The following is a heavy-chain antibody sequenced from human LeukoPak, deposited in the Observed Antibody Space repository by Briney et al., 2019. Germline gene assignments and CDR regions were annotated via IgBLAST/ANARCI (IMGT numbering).Heavy chain of an antibody. V-gene: IGHV3-21*04. J-gene: IGHJ5*01. CDR2: IDSSSGYM. D-gene: IGHD5-24*01. CDR3: AKDDNWLQFES. CDR1: GFTFNTYS. Sequence: GGSLRLSCAASGFTFNTYSMNWARQAPGKGLEWVSSIDSSSGYMFYADSVKGRFTISRDNSKNTLYLQMNSLRAEDTAVYYCAKDDNWLQFESWGQGTLVTVSS.